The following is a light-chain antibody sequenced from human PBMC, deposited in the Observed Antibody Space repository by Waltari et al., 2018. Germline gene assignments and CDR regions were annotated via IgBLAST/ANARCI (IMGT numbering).Light chain of an antibody. CDR3: QSYDSSLTGSV. J-gene: IGLJ3*02. Sequence: QSVLTQPPSVSGAPGQRVTISCSGSSSNIGAGSDVHWYQQLPGTAPKLLIYGTSIRPSGVPDRFSCSKSGTSASLAITGLQAEDEADYYCQSYDSSLTGSVFGGGTKLTVL. CDR1: SSNIGAGSD. CDR2: GTS. V-gene: IGLV1-40*01.